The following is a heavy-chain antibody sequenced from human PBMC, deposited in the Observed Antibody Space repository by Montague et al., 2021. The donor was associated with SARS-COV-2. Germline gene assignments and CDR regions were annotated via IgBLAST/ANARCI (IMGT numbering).Heavy chain of an antibody. CDR1: GFSLSTSGMC. Sequence: PALVKPTQTLTLTCTFSGFSLSTSGMCVSWIRQPPGKALEWLALIDWDDDKRYSPSLKSRLTITKDTSKNQVVLTMTNMGPVDTATYYCAHSRYYYYDSSGYRVYYFDYWGQGTLVTVSS. J-gene: IGHJ4*02. D-gene: IGHD3-22*01. CDR2: IDWDDDK. CDR3: AHSRYYYYDSSGYRVYYFDY. V-gene: IGHV2-5*08.